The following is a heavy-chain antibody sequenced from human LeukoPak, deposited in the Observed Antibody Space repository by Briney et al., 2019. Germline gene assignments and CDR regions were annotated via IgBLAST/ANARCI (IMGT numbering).Heavy chain of an antibody. D-gene: IGHD4-17*01. CDR1: GGTFSSYA. CDR3: ARSTVTTGYYYYGMEV. J-gene: IGHJ6*02. CDR2: IIPILGIA. V-gene: IGHV1-69*04. Sequence: ASVKVSCKASGGTFSSYAISWVRQAPGQGLEWMGRIIPILGIANYAQKFQGRVTITADKSTSTAYMELSSLRSEDTAVYYCARSTVTTGYYYYGMEVWGQGTTVTVSS.